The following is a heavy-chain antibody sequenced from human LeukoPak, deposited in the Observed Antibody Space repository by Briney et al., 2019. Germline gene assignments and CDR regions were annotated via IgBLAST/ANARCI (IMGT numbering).Heavy chain of an antibody. J-gene: IGHJ4*02. D-gene: IGHD1-1*01. CDR3: GRSHNGFS. V-gene: IGHV3-21*01. CDR1: GFNFSDYG. CDR2: IGSSGNNI. Sequence: GGSLRLSCAASGFNFSDYGMNWVRQTPGSGLEWVSSIGSSGNNIFYADSVKGRFTISRDNAGNSLSLQMNSLRAEDTAVYLCGRSHNGFSWGQGILVTVSS.